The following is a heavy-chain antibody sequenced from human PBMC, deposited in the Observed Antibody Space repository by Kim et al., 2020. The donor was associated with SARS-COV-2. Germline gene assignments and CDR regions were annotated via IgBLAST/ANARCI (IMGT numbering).Heavy chain of an antibody. J-gene: IGHJ3*02. V-gene: IGHV3-30*09. CDR3: ARKDDSSGYYYRAFDI. Sequence: SMKGRFAISRDNSKNTLYLQMNSLRAEDTAVYYCARKDDSSGYYYRAFDIWGQGTMVTVSS. D-gene: IGHD3-22*01.